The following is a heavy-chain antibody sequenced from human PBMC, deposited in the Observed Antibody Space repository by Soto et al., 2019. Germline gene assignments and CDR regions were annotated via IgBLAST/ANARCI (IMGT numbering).Heavy chain of an antibody. CDR1: GGSISSGGYY. CDR3: ASHVDTAMVVHY. V-gene: IGHV4-31*03. J-gene: IGHJ4*02. Sequence: LSLTCTVSGGSISSGGYYWSWIRQHPGKGLEWIGYIYYSGSTYYNPSLKSRVTISVDTSKNQFSLKLSSVTAADTAVYYCASHVDTAMVVHYWGQGTLVTVSS. CDR2: IYYSGST. D-gene: IGHD5-18*01.